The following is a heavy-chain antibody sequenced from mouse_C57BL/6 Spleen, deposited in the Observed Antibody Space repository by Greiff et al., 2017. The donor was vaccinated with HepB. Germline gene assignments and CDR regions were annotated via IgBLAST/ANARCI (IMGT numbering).Heavy chain of an antibody. D-gene: IGHD1-1*01. CDR2: IYPGDGDT. Sequence: VQLQQSGPELVKPGASVKISCKASGYAFSSSWMNWVKQRPGKGLQWIGRIYPGDGDTNYNGKFKGKATLTVDKSSSTAYMQLSSLTSEDSAVYYCAMGNYYGSSSFAYWGQGTLVTVSA. V-gene: IGHV1-82*01. J-gene: IGHJ3*01. CDR3: AMGNYYGSSSFAY. CDR1: GYAFSSSW.